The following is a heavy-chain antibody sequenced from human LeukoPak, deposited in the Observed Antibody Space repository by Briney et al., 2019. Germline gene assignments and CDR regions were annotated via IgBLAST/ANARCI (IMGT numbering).Heavy chain of an antibody. J-gene: IGHJ5*01. CDR3: VTFRRNSDRSYYYYYYDS. Sequence: GGSLRLSCVASGLTFSDYSIHWVRRAPGKGLEWVSSINPTSTSIYYADAVRGRFTISRDNAKSSLYLQMDSLRAEDTAVYYCVTFRRNSDRSYYYYYYDSWGQGILVTVSS. V-gene: IGHV3-21*01. D-gene: IGHD3-10*01. CDR2: INPTSTSI. CDR1: GLTFSDYS.